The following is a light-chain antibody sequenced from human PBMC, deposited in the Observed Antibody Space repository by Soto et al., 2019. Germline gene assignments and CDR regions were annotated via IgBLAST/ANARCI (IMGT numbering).Light chain of an antibody. J-gene: IGKJ1*01. CDR2: AAS. V-gene: IGKV1-39*01. CDR3: QQSYSTPWT. Sequence: DIQMTQSPSSLSASVGDRVTITCRASQSISSYLNCYQQKPGKAPKLLIYAASSLQSGVPSRFSGSESGTDFTLTISSLQPEDFATYYCQQSYSTPWTFGQGTKVQIK. CDR1: QSISSY.